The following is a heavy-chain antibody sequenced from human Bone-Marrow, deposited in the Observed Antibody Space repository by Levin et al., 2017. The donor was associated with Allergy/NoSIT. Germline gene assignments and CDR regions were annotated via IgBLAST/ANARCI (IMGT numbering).Heavy chain of an antibody. CDR1: GFTVSSNF. D-gene: IGHD6-19*01. J-gene: IGHJ3*02. Sequence: GGSLRLSCAASGFTVSSNFMTWVRQAPGKGLEWVSVLYSGGTTYYADSVKDRFTISRDNSKNTLYLQMNSLRAEDTAVYYCATEIAVPGKAAFDIWGQGTLVTVSS. V-gene: IGHV3-53*01. CDR3: ATEIAVPGKAAFDI. CDR2: LYSGGTT.